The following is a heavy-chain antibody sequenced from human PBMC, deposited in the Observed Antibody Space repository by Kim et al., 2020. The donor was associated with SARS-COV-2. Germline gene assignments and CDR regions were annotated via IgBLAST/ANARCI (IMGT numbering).Heavy chain of an antibody. CDR1: GFTFSSYD. D-gene: IGHD3-16*02. CDR2: IGTAGDT. V-gene: IGHV3-13*04. Sequence: GGSLRLSCAASGFTFSSYDMHWVRQATGKGLEWVSAIGTAGDTYYPGSVKGRFTISRENAKNSLYLQMNSLRAGDTAVYYCARASSGGLRLGELSQIDYWGQGTLVTVSS. CDR3: ARASSGGLRLGELSQIDY. J-gene: IGHJ4*02.